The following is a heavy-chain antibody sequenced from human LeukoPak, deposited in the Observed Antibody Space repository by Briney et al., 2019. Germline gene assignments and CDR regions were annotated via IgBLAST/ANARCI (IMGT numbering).Heavy chain of an antibody. V-gene: IGHV4-59*12. J-gene: IGHJ4*02. Sequence: PSETLSLTCTVSGGSISSYYWSWIRQPPGKGLEWIGYIYYSGSTNYNPSLKSRVTISVGTSKNQFSLKLSSVTAADTAVYYCARDEEGAIDYWGQGILVTVSS. CDR1: GGSISSYY. CDR3: ARDEEGAIDY. D-gene: IGHD4/OR15-4a*01. CDR2: IYYSGST.